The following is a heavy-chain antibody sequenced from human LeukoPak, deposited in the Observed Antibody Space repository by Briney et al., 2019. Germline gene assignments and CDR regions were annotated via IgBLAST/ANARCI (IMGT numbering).Heavy chain of an antibody. V-gene: IGHV3-21*01. CDR1: GFTFSRYS. CDR2: ISSSSNI. J-gene: IGHJ3*02. CDR3: ARGDYYDSSGYYFDDAFDI. D-gene: IGHD3-22*01. Sequence: GGSLRLSCAAPGFTFSRYSMNWVRQAPGKGLEWGSSISSSSNIYYADSVKGRFTIARDNAKNSLYLQMNSLRAEDTAVYYCARGDYYDSSGYYFDDAFDIWGQGTMVTVSS.